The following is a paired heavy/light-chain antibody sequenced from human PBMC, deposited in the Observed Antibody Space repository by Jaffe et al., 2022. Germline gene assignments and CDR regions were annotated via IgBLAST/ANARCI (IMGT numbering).Light chain of an antibody. CDR1: QSFTSTY. V-gene: IGKV3-20*01. J-gene: IGKJ4*01. CDR2: GAS. Sequence: EIVLTQSPGTLSLSPGERATLSCRASQSFTSTYLAWYQQKPGQVPRLLIYGASSRATGIPDRFSGSGSGTDFTLTISRLEPEDFAVYYCQQYGSSPLTFGGGTKVEIK. CDR3: QQYGSSPLT.
Heavy chain of an antibody. J-gene: IGHJ3*02. CDR3: ARVRDSGRYLDAFDI. CDR2: ISSGATII. D-gene: IGHD1-26*01. Sequence: EVQLVESGGGLVQPGGSLRLSCAASGFTFSSCEMNWVRQAPGKGLEWLSHISSGATIIYYADSVKGRFIISRDNAKNSLYLQMNSLRAEDTAVYYCARVRDSGRYLDAFDIWGQGTMVTVSS. V-gene: IGHV3-48*03. CDR1: GFTFSSCE.